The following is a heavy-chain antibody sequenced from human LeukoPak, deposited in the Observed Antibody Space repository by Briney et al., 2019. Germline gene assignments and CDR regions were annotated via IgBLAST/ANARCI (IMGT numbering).Heavy chain of an antibody. Sequence: GVSLRLSCDASRFNFNTYRVAWVRQAPGKGLEWVSIISHCCKSIFYADPVKGGFPIYRENPKHSLSPKMHRQSAEDTSALYCERGATDTRSWFDS. CDR1: RFNFNTYR. CDR2: ISHCCKSI. CDR3: ERGATDTRSWFDS. J-gene: IGHJ5*01. D-gene: IGHD1-1*01. V-gene: IGHV3-21*01.